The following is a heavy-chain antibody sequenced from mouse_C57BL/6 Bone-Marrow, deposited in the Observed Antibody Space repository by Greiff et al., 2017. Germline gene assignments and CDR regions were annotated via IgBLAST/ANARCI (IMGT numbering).Heavy chain of an antibody. CDR1: GYSFTDYN. Sequence: EVKLVESGPELVKPGASVKISCKASGYSFTDYNMNWVKQSNGKSLEWIGVINPNYGTTSYNQKFKGKATLTVDQSSSTAYMQLNSLTSEDSAVYYCARTTTVVSHWYFDVWGTGTTVTVSS. V-gene: IGHV1-39*01. J-gene: IGHJ1*03. CDR3: ARTTTVVSHWYFDV. D-gene: IGHD1-1*01. CDR2: INPNYGTT.